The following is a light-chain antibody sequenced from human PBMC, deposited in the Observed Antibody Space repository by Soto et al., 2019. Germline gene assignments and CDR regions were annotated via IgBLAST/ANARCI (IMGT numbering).Light chain of an antibody. Sequence: IMLTQSPGTLSLSPGERGPLSCRASQGIASRYLAWYQQKPGQAPRLLIYGTSTRATGIPDRFSGSGSGTDFTLTISRLEPEDFAVYYCQLCTTFGQGTKVDIK. CDR1: QGIASRY. V-gene: IGKV3-20*01. CDR3: QLCTT. CDR2: GTS. J-gene: IGKJ1*01.